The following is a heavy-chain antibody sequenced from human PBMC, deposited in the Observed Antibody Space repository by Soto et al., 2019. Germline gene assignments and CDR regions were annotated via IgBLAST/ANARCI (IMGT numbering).Heavy chain of an antibody. CDR3: AKDYSSSSGGYYYYMDV. V-gene: IGHV3-30*18. CDR2: LPYDGSYR. J-gene: IGHJ6*03. CDR1: GFSFSGYG. Sequence: QVHLVESGGAVVQPGGSLRLSCAASGFSFSGYGMHWVRQAPGKGLEWVAVLPYDGSYRYHADSVRGRFTISRDNSKNTLYPHMNSLRAEDTAVYYCAKDYSSSSGGYYYYMDVWGKGTTVTVSS. D-gene: IGHD6-6*01.